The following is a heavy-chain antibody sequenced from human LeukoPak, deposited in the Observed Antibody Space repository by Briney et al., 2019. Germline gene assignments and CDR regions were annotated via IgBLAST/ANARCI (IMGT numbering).Heavy chain of an antibody. CDR2: IYHSGST. Sequence: PSGTLSLTCAVSGGSISSSNWWSWVRQPPGKGLEWIGEIYHSGSTNYNPSLKSRVTTSVDKSKNQFSLKLSSVTAADTAVYYCARDRSYGSRYYFDYWGQGTLVTVSS. V-gene: IGHV4-4*02. CDR1: GGSISSSNW. J-gene: IGHJ4*02. CDR3: ARDRSYGSRYYFDY. D-gene: IGHD5-18*01.